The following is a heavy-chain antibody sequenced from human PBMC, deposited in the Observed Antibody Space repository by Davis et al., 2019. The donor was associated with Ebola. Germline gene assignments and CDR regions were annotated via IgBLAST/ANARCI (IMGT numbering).Heavy chain of an antibody. CDR1: GFTFSDYY. J-gene: IGHJ4*02. Sequence: GESLKISCAASGFTFSDYYMSWIRQAPGKGLEWVSYISSSGSTIYYADSVKGRFTISRDNAKNSLYLQMNSLRAEDMAVYYCARDLTDAYYYDSSGYYTGTFDYWGQGTLVTVSS. CDR2: ISSSGSTI. D-gene: IGHD3-22*01. CDR3: ARDLTDAYYYDSSGYYTGTFDY. V-gene: IGHV3-11*04.